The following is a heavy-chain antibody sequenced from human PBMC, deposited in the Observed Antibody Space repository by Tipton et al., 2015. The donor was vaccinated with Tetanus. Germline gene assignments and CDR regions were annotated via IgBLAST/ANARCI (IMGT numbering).Heavy chain of an antibody. CDR1: GGSFSGYY. Sequence: TLSLTCAVYGGSFSGYYWSWIRQPPGKGLEWIGEINHSGSTNYNPSLKSRVTISVDTSKNQFSLKLSSVTAADTAVYYCARGGNYGGIDYWGQGTLVTVSS. J-gene: IGHJ4*02. CDR2: INHSGST. D-gene: IGHD4-23*01. CDR3: ARGGNYGGIDY. V-gene: IGHV4-34*01.